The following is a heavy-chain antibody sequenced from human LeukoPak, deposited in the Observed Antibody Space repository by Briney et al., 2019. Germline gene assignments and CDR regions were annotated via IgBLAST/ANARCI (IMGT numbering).Heavy chain of an antibody. CDR1: GFTFSSYS. J-gene: IGHJ6*04. CDR3: ARGRYCSSTSCYSYGMDV. CDR2: ISSSSSYI. Sequence: GGSLRLSCAASGFTFSSYSMNWVRQAPGKGLEWVSSISSSSSYIYYADSVKGRFTISRHNAKNSLYLQMNSLRAEDTAVYYCARGRYCSSTSCYSYGMDVWGKGTTVTVSS. V-gene: IGHV3-21*01. D-gene: IGHD2-2*01.